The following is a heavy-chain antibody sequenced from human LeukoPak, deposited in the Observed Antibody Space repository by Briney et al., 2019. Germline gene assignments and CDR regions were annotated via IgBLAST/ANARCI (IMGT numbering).Heavy chain of an antibody. V-gene: IGHV4-59*08. Sequence: SETLSLTCTVSGGSISSYYWSWIRQPPGKGLEWIGYIYYSGRNNYNPSLKSRVTISVDKSKKQFSLKLSCVTAAHTAVYYCARHSRLDKSSLSWADYWGQGTLVTVSS. J-gene: IGHJ4*02. CDR2: IYYSGRN. CDR1: GGSISSYY. D-gene: IGHD2-2*03. CDR3: ARHSRLDKSSLSWADY.